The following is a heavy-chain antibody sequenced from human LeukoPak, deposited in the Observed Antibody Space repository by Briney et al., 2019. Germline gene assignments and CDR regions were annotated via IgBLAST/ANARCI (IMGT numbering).Heavy chain of an antibody. J-gene: IGHJ4*02. D-gene: IGHD4-11*01. Sequence: GGSLRLSCAASGFTFSSYAMSWVRQAPGKGLEWVSAISGSGGSTYYADSVKGRFTISRDNSKNTLYLQMNSLRAEDTAVYYCAKVIWGRDYPYRPFDYWGQGTLVTVFS. CDR3: AKVIWGRDYPYRPFDY. CDR2: ISGSGGST. V-gene: IGHV3-23*01. CDR1: GFTFSSYA.